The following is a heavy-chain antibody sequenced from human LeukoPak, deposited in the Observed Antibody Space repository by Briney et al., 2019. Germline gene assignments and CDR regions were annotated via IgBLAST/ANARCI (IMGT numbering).Heavy chain of an antibody. J-gene: IGHJ4*02. D-gene: IGHD6-13*01. Sequence: GGSLRLSCAGSGFTVSSNYMSWVRQALGKGLEWVSVLYSGGSIFYADSVKGRFTISRDISKNMLFLQMNSLRADDTAVYYCARAAISSWYEDWGQGTLVTVSS. CDR2: LYSGGSI. CDR1: GFTVSSNY. V-gene: IGHV3-66*01. CDR3: ARAAISSWYED.